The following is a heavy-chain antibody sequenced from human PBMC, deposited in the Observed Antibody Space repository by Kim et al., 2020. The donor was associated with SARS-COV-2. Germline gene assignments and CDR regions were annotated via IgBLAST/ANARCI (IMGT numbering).Heavy chain of an antibody. J-gene: IGHJ5*02. CDR1: GGSISSGGYY. CDR2: IYYSGST. CDR3: AGYGDRHPFLFDP. D-gene: IGHD4-17*01. V-gene: IGHV4-31*03. Sequence: SETLSLTCTVSGGSISSGGYYWSWIRQHPGKGLEWIGYIYYSGSTYYNPSLKSRVTISVDTSKNQFSLKLSSVTAADTAVYYCAGYGDRHPFLFDPWGQGTLVTVSS.